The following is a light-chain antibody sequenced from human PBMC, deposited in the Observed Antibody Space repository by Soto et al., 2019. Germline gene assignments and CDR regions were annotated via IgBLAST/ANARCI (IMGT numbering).Light chain of an antibody. V-gene: IGKV3-15*01. Sequence: EIVMTQSPATLSVSPGERATLSCRASQRVSSKLAWYQQKPGQAPRLLIYGASTMSTGIPARFSRSGSGTDFTLNNRSLQSEGLTVYYFQHFNNWSAFGQGTKVAIK. CDR1: QRVSSK. CDR3: QHFNNWSA. J-gene: IGKJ1*01. CDR2: GAS.